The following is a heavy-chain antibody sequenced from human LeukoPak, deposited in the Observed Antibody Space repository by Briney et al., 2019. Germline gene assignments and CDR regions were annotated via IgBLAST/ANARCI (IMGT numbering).Heavy chain of an antibody. CDR3: ARGTGDPQRFDP. V-gene: IGHV3-48*02. CDR1: GFTFSTYS. CDR2: ISSRSSAT. D-gene: IGHD4-17*01. J-gene: IGHJ5*02. Sequence: GGSLRLSCAASGFTFSTYSMNWVRQAPGKGLEWIAYISSRSSATYYADSVKGRFTISRDNAKNSLYLQMNSLRDEDTAVYYCARGTGDPQRFDPWGQGTLVTVSS.